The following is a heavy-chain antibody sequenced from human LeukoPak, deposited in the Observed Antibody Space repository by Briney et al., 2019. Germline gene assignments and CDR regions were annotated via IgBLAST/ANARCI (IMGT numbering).Heavy chain of an antibody. Sequence: SETLSLTCTVSGGSISSYYWSWIRQPPGKGLEWIGYIYYSGSTNYNPSLKSRVTISVDTSKNQFSLKLSSVTAADTAVYYCASSGPDYYYMDVWGKGTTVTVSS. CDR2: IYYSGST. CDR1: GGSISSYY. J-gene: IGHJ6*03. CDR3: ASSGPDYYYMDV. D-gene: IGHD6-19*01. V-gene: IGHV4-59*01.